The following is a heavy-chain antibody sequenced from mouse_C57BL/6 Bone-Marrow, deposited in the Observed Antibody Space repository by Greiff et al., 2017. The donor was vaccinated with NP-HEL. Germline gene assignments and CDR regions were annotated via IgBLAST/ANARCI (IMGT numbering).Heavy chain of an antibody. CDR2: ISSGGSYT. D-gene: IGHD1-1*01. CDR3: ARQGLLRYAMDY. J-gene: IGHJ4*01. V-gene: IGHV5-6*01. Sequence: EVQGVESGGDLVKPGGSLKLSCAASGFTFSSYGMSWVRQTPDKRLEWVATISSGGSYTYYPDSVKGRFTISRDNAKNTLYLQMSSLKSEDTAMYYCARQGLLRYAMDYWGQGTSVTVSS. CDR1: GFTFSSYG.